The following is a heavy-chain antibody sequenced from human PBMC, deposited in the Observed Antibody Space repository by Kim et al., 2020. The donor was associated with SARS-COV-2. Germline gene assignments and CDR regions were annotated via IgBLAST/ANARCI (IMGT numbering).Heavy chain of an antibody. V-gene: IGHV1-24*01. CDR2: FDPEDGET. D-gene: IGHD2-2*01. J-gene: IGHJ4*02. Sequence: ASVKVSCKVSGYTLTELSMHWVRQAPGKGLEWMGGFDPEDGETIYAQKFQGRVTMTEDTSTDTAYMELSSLRSEDTAVYYCATGGRPHQLSNPLGYWGQGTLVTVSS. CDR3: ATGGRPHQLSNPLGY. CDR1: GYTLTELS.